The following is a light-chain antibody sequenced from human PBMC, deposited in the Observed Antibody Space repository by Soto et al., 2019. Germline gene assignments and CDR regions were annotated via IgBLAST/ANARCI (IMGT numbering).Light chain of an antibody. V-gene: IGKV3-15*01. J-gene: IGKJ1*01. CDR2: GAS. Sequence: EIVMTQSPATLSVSPGQIATLSCRASQSVSSNLAWYQKKPGQAPRLLIYGASTRATGIPARLSGSGSGTDFTITISSLENEDFEVYYCQQYNNSTRTFGQGTKVDI. CDR3: QQYNNSTRT. CDR1: QSVSSN.